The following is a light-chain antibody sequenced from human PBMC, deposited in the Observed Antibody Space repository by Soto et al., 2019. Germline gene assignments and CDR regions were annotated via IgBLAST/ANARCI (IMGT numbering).Light chain of an antibody. Sequence: QSVLTQRPSAPGSPGQSVTISCTGTSSDIGASNFVSWYQQHPGKAPKLVIYEVTKRPSGVPDRFSGPKFGNTASLAVSGLQTEDEADYYCSSFTGFSTVFGSGTKVTVL. CDR2: EVT. V-gene: IGLV2-8*01. J-gene: IGLJ1*01. CDR1: SSDIGASNF. CDR3: SSFTGFSTV.